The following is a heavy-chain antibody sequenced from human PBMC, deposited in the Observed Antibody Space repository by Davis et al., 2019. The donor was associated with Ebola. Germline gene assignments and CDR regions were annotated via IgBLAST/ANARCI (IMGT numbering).Heavy chain of an antibody. J-gene: IGHJ6*02. CDR3: ASGSHAVYYYYNMDV. CDR2: ISTYNGNT. CDR1: GYTFTSYG. V-gene: IGHV1-18*01. Sequence: AASVKVSCKASGYTFTSYGISWVRQAPGQGLEWMGWISTYNGNTQYAQKLQGRVTMTTDTSTSTAYMELRRLRSDDTAVYYCASGSHAVYYYYNMDVWGQGTTVTVSS.